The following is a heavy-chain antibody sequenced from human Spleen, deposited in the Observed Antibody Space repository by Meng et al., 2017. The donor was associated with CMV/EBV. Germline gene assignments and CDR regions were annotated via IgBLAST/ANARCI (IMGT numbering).Heavy chain of an antibody. CDR1: GFNFDDYA. CDR2: ISWNSGSI. Sequence: GGSLRLSCAASGFNFDDYAMHWVRQAPGKGLEWVSGISWNSGSIGYADSVKGRFTISRDNAKNSLYLQMNSLRAEDMALYYCAKDAGWELSPYYFDYWGQGTLVTVSS. D-gene: IGHD1-26*01. CDR3: AKDAGWELSPYYFDY. V-gene: IGHV3-9*03. J-gene: IGHJ4*02.